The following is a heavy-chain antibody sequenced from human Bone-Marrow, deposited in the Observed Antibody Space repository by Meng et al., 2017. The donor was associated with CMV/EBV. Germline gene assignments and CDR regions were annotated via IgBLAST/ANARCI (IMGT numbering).Heavy chain of an antibody. CDR2: ISAYNGNT. J-gene: IGHJ4*02. Sequence: ASVKVSCKASGYTFTSYGISWVRQAPGQGLEWMGWISAYNGNTNYAQKLQGRVTMTTDTSTSTAYMELRSLRSDDTAVYYCARVALRGHSGYDYGGDYFDFWGQGTLVTVSS. D-gene: IGHD5-12*01. CDR3: ARVALRGHSGYDYGGDYFDF. V-gene: IGHV1-18*01. CDR1: GYTFTSYG.